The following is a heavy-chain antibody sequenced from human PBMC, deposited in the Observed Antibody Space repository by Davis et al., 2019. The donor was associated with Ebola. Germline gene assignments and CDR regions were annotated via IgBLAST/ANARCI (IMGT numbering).Heavy chain of an antibody. Sequence: ASVKVSCKASGYTFTSYYMHWVRQAPGQGLEWMGIINPSGGSTSYAQKFQGRVTMTRDTSTSTVYMELSSLRSEDTAVYYCARDHSSGWPGNWFDPWGQGTLVTVSS. CDR2: INPSGGST. CDR1: GYTFTSYY. D-gene: IGHD6-19*01. V-gene: IGHV1-46*01. CDR3: ARDHSSGWPGNWFDP. J-gene: IGHJ5*02.